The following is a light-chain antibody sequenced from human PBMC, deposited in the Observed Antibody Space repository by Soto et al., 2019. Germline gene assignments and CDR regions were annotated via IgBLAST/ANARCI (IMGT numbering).Light chain of an antibody. CDR2: EVS. J-gene: IGLJ3*02. V-gene: IGLV2-14*01. Sequence: QSALTQPACVSGSRGQSITISCTGTSSDVGGYNYVSWYQQHPGKAPKLMIYEVSNRPSGVSNRFSGSKSGNTASLTISGLQAEDEADYYCSSYTSSSTLVFGGGTKLTVL. CDR1: SSDVGGYNY. CDR3: SSYTSSSTLV.